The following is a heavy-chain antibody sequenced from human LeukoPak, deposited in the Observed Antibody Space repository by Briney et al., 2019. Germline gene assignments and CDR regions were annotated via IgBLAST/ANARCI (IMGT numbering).Heavy chain of an antibody. CDR1: GGSISSYY. CDR2: IYYSGST. J-gene: IGHJ4*02. CDR3: ARVGERASRYFDY. D-gene: IGHD3-10*01. Sequence: SETLSLTCTISGGSISSYYWSWIRQPPGKGLEWIGYIYYSGSTNYNPSLKSRVTISVDTSKNQFSLKLSSVTAADTAVYYCARVGERASRYFDYWGQGTLVTVSS. V-gene: IGHV4-59*01.